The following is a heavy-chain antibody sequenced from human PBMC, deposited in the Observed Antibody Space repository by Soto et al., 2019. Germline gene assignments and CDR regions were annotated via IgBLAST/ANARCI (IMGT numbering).Heavy chain of an antibody. CDR3: ARQNYYSGMDV. J-gene: IGHJ6*02. Sequence: QVQLVQSGAEVKKPGASVKVSCKASGYTFTSYFITWVRQAPGQGLEWMGWISAYNGNTNYAQMLQGRVTMTTDTSTDTAYLEMRILKSDDTAVYYCARQNYYSGMDVWGQGTTVTVS. V-gene: IGHV1-18*01. CDR2: ISAYNGNT. CDR1: GYTFTSYF.